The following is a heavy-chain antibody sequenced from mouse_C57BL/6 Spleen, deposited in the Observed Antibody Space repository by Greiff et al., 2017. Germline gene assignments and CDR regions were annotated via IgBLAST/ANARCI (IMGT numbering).Heavy chain of an antibody. Sequence: EVQLQQSGPELVKPGASVKISCKASGYTFTDYYMNWVKQSHGKSLEWIGDINPNNGGTSYNQKFKGKATLTVDKSSSTAYMELRSLTSEDSAVYYCARGQDYDSKGYFDVWGTGTTVTVSS. CDR1: GYTFTDYY. CDR2: INPNNGGT. D-gene: IGHD2-4*01. CDR3: ARGQDYDSKGYFDV. J-gene: IGHJ1*03. V-gene: IGHV1-26*01.